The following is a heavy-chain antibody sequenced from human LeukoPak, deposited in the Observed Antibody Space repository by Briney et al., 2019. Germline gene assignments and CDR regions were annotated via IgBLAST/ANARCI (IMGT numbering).Heavy chain of an antibody. CDR3: ARGRGYSSGWGAWYYGMDV. D-gene: IGHD6-19*01. Sequence: PSETLSLTCTVSGGSISSSSYYWDWIRQPPGKGLEWIGNLYDSGSTHYNPSLRSRVTISADTSKNQFSLKLSSVTAADTAVYYCARGRGYSSGWGAWYYGMDVWGQGTTVTVSS. CDR1: GGSISSSSYY. CDR2: LYDSGST. V-gene: IGHV4-39*01. J-gene: IGHJ6*02.